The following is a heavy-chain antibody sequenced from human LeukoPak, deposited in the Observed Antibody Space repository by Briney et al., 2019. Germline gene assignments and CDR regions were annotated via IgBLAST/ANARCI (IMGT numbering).Heavy chain of an antibody. Sequence: GGSLRLSCAASGFTFSSYSMNWVRQAPGKGLEWVSYISTTSSHMYYADSVKGRFTISRDSAKNSLYLQMNSLRAEDTAVYYCASATGMDVWGQGTTVTVSS. CDR3: ASATGMDV. D-gene: IGHD2-15*01. CDR2: ISTTSSHM. V-gene: IGHV3-21*01. J-gene: IGHJ6*02. CDR1: GFTFSSYS.